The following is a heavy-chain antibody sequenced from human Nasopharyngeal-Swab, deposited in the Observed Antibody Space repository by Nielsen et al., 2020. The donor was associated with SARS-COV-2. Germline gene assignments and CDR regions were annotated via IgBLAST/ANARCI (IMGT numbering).Heavy chain of an antibody. V-gene: IGHV3-15*01. CDR2: IKSKTDGGTT. J-gene: IGHJ5*02. D-gene: IGHD2-2*01. CDR3: TTVRFRCSSTSCYRWFDP. Sequence: VRQMPGKGLVWVGRIKSKTDGGTTDYAAPVKGRFTISRDDSKNTLYLQMNSLKTEDTAVYYCTTVRFRCSSTSCYRWFDPWGQGTLVTVSS.